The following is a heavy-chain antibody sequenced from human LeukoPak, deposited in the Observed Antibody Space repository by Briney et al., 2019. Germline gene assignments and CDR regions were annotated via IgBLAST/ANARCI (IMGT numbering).Heavy chain of an antibody. CDR2: INPNSGGT. Sequence: VASVKVSCKASGYTFTGYPMHWVRQAPGQGLEWMGWINPNSGGTNYAQKFQGRVTMTRDTSISTAYMELSRLRSDDTAVYYCARVGRPAANNLDGFDIWGQGTMVTVSS. D-gene: IGHD2-2*01. CDR3: ARVGRPAANNLDGFDI. V-gene: IGHV1-2*02. CDR1: GYTFTGYP. J-gene: IGHJ3*02.